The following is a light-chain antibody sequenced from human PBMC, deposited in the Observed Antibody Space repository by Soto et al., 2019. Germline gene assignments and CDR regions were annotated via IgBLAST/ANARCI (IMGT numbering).Light chain of an antibody. Sequence: QTVVTQPPSASGTPGQRVTISCSGSSSNIGSNFVSWYQQLPGTAPKLLIYSYNQRPSGVPDRFSGSKSGTSASLAISGLRSEDDADYYCAAWDDSLRGYVFGTGTKVTVL. CDR2: SYN. J-gene: IGLJ1*01. V-gene: IGLV1-47*02. CDR3: AAWDDSLRGYV. CDR1: SSNIGSNF.